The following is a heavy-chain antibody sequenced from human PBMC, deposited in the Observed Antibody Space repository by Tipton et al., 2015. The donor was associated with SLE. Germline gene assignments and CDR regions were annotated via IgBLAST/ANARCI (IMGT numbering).Heavy chain of an antibody. CDR1: GGSISSSSYY. D-gene: IGHD3-10*01. CDR3: ARVQVLYYYGSGSYVFDI. Sequence: TLSLTCTVSGGSISSSSYYWGWIRQPPGKGLEWIGSIYYSGSTYYNPSLKSRVTISVDTSKNQFSLKLSSVTAADTAVYYCARVQVLYYYGSGSYVFDIWGQGSLVTVSS. CDR2: IYYSGST. J-gene: IGHJ4*02. V-gene: IGHV4-39*07.